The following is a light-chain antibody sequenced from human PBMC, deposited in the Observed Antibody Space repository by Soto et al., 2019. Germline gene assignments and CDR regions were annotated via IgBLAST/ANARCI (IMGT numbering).Light chain of an antibody. CDR1: SSDVGSFNL. CDR2: EVS. CDR3: CSYAGSGTFPYV. V-gene: IGLV2-23*02. J-gene: IGLJ1*01. Sequence: PGQSITISCTGTSSDVGSFNLVSWYQQHPGKAPKLMIYEVSKRPSGVSNRFSGSKSANTASLTISGLQAEDEADYYCCSYAGSGTFPYVFGTGTKVTVL.